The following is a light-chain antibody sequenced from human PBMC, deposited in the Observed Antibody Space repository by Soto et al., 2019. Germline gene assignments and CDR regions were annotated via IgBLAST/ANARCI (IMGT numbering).Light chain of an antibody. Sequence: QSALTQPASVSGSPGQSITISCTGASSDVGGYNYVSWYQQHPGKAPKLIIYDVSYRPSGVSDRCSGSKSGNTASLTISGLQAEDEADYHCSSYISTDTSQVFGTGTKVTVL. CDR3: SSYISTDTSQV. V-gene: IGLV2-14*03. CDR1: SSDVGGYNY. J-gene: IGLJ1*01. CDR2: DVS.